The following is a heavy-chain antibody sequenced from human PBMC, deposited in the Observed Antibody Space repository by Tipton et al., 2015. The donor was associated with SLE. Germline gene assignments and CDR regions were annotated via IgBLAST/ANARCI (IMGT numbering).Heavy chain of an antibody. D-gene: IGHD5-24*01. CDR2: IRSKANSYAT. CDR3: TREGAGDGYVLDY. CDR1: GFTFSGSA. J-gene: IGHJ4*02. V-gene: IGHV3-73*01. Sequence: GSLRLSCAASGFTFSGSAMYWVRQASGKELEWVGRIRSKANSYATAYAASVKGRFTISRDDSKNTAYLQMNSLKTEDTAVYYCTREGAGDGYVLDYWGQGALVTVSS.